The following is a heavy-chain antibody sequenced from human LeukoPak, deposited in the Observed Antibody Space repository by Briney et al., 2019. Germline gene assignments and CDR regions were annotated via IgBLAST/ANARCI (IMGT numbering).Heavy chain of an antibody. Sequence: SETLSLTCAVYGGSFSGYYWSWIRQPPGKGLEWIGSIYYSGSTYYNPSLKSRVTMSVDTSKNQFSLKLSSVTAADTAVYYCARQGGYYYDNNWFDPWGQGTLVTVSS. CDR1: GGSFSGYY. V-gene: IGHV4-34*01. J-gene: IGHJ5*02. D-gene: IGHD3-22*01. CDR2: IYYSGST. CDR3: ARQGGYYYDNNWFDP.